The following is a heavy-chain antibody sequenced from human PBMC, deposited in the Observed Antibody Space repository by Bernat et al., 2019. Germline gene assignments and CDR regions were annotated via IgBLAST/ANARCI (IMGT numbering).Heavy chain of an antibody. CDR2: ISSSSTYI. J-gene: IGHJ4*02. D-gene: IGHD6-19*01. CDR3: ARDADRLGRFDY. V-gene: IGHV3-21*02. Sequence: EVQLVESGGGMVKPGGSLRLSCAASGFSFSSYSMNWVRRAPGKGLEWVSSISSSSTYIYYADSVKGRLTISRDNAENSLYLQVNGLRAEDTAVYYCARDADRLGRFDYWGQGTLVTVSS. CDR1: GFSFSSYS.